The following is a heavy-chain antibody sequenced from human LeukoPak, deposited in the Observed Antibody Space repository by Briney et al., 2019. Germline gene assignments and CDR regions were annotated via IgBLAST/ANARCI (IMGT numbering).Heavy chain of an antibody. Sequence: SETLSLTCTVSGGSISSYYWSWIRQPPGKGLEWIGYIYYSGTTYYNPSLKSRVTISADTSKNQFSLKLSSVTAADTAVYYCARGVYIAAAQYAYWGQGTLVTVSS. V-gene: IGHV4-59*01. CDR2: IYYSGTT. J-gene: IGHJ4*02. CDR1: GGSISSYY. D-gene: IGHD6-13*01. CDR3: ARGVYIAAAQYAY.